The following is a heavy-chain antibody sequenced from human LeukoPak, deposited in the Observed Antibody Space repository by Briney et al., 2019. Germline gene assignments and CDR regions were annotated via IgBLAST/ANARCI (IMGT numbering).Heavy chain of an antibody. CDR2: ISYDGSNK. CDR1: GFTFSTYG. CDR3: AKWGYRSGGSGYSGFDY. D-gene: IGHD2-15*01. Sequence: GGSLRLSCAASGFTFSTYGMHWVRQAPGKGLEWVAVISYDGSNKYYADSVKGRFTISRDNSKNTLYLQMNSLRAEDTAVYYGAKWGYRSGGSGYSGFDYWGQGTLVTVSS. J-gene: IGHJ4*02. V-gene: IGHV3-30*18.